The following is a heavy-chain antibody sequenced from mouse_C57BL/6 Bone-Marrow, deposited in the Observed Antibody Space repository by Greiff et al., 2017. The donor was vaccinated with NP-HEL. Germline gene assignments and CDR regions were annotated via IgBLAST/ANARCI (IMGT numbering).Heavy chain of an antibody. Sequence: EVKLVESGPELVKPGASVKISCKASGYTFTDYYMNWVKQSHGKSLEWIGDINPNNGGTSYNQKFKGKATLTVDKSSSTAYMELRSLTSEDSAVYYCATHYYGSSPFDYWGQGTTLTVSS. D-gene: IGHD1-1*01. CDR3: ATHYYGSSPFDY. CDR2: INPNNGGT. J-gene: IGHJ2*01. CDR1: GYTFTDYY. V-gene: IGHV1-26*01.